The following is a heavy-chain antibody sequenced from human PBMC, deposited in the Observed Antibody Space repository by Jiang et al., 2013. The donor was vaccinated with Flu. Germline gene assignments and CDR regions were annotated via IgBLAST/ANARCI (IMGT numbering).Heavy chain of an antibody. Sequence: GLVKPSPDPVPHLHCLWWLHQYLLLELDPAVPRKGLEWIGYISYSGVTGYNPSLRSRITMSIDTPRNQFFLQLSSVTAADSAMYYCARDLDYDSDYSDAFDMWGQGTLVTVSS. D-gene: IGHD3-22*01. CDR1: WLHQYLL. J-gene: IGHJ3*02. V-gene: IGHV4-59*01. CDR2: ISYSGVT. CDR3: ARDLDYDSDYSDAFDM.